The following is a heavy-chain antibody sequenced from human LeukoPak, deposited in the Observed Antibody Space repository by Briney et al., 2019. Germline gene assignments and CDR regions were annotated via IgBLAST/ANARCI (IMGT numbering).Heavy chain of an antibody. V-gene: IGHV4-38-2*01. Sequence: PSETLSLTCAVSGYSISSGYYWGWIRQPPGKGLEWIGSIYHSGSTYYNPSLKSRVTISVDTSKNQFSLKLSSVTAADTAVYYCARAQVGATDWFDPWGQGTLVIVSS. CDR2: IYHSGST. J-gene: IGHJ5*02. CDR1: GYSISSGYY. CDR3: ARAQVGATDWFDP. D-gene: IGHD1-26*01.